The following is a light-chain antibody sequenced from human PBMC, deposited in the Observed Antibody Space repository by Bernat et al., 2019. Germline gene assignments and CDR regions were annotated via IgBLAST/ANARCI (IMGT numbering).Light chain of an antibody. CDR1: NIESKS. Sequence: SYVLTQPPSVSVAPGKTAGITCGGNNIESKSVHWYQQKSGQAPLLVINYDSDRPSGIPERFSGSNSGNTATLTISRVEAGDEADYYCHVWDSDSHHVIFGGGTKLTVL. CDR3: HVWDSDSHHVI. J-gene: IGLJ2*01. CDR2: YDS. V-gene: IGLV3-21*04.